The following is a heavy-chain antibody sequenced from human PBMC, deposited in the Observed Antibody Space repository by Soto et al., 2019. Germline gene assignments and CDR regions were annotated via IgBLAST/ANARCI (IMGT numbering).Heavy chain of an antibody. J-gene: IGHJ6*02. CDR1: GFTFSSYA. Sequence: GSLRLSCAASGFTFSSYAMSWVRQAPGKGLEWVSAISGSGGSTYYADSVKGRFTISRDNSKNTLYLQMNSLRAEDTAVYYCAKGLGYNWNLLSYYGMDVWGQGTTVTVSS. CDR3: AKGLGYNWNLLSYYGMDV. V-gene: IGHV3-23*01. CDR2: ISGSGGST. D-gene: IGHD1-7*01.